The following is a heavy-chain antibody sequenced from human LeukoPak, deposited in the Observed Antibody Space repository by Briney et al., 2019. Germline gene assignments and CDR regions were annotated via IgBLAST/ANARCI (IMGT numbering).Heavy chain of an antibody. D-gene: IGHD1-26*01. J-gene: IGHJ4*02. Sequence: PGGSLSLSCAAPGFTFSTYAMNWVRQATGKGLEWVSAISGSGAKTYYADFVKGRFTISRDNSKNTLYLQMNSLRAEDTAVYYCAKEYSGSFSPFPSYFDYWGQGTLVTVSS. CDR2: ISGSGAKT. V-gene: IGHV3-23*01. CDR3: AKEYSGSFSPFPSYFDY. CDR1: GFTFSTYA.